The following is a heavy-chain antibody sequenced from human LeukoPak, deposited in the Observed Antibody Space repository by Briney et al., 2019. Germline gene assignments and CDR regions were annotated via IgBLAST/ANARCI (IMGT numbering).Heavy chain of an antibody. V-gene: IGHV1-58*01. D-gene: IGHD1-26*01. CDR3: AASIVGAIFDY. J-gene: IGHJ4*02. Sequence: ASVRVSCKASGFTFTSSAVQWVRQARGQRLEWIGCIVVGSGNTNYAQKFQERVTITRDMSTSTAYMELSSLRSEDTAVYYCAASIVGAIFDYWGQGTLVTVSS. CDR1: GFTFTSSA. CDR2: IVVGSGNT.